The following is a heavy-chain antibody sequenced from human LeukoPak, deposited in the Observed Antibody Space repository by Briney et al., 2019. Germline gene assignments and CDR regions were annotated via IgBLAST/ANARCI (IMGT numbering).Heavy chain of an antibody. J-gene: IGHJ4*02. Sequence: GASVKVSRKASGYTFTSYGISWVRQAPGQGLEWMGWISAYNGNTNYAQKLQGRVTMTTDTSTSTAYMELRSLRSDDTAVYYCARGQVAYCGGDCYSAVDYWGQGTLVTVSS. CDR2: ISAYNGNT. CDR3: ARGQVAYCGGDCYSAVDY. CDR1: GYTFTSYG. V-gene: IGHV1-18*01. D-gene: IGHD2-21*02.